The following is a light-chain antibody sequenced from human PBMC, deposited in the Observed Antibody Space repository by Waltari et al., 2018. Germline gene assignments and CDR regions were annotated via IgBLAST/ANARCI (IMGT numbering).Light chain of an antibody. Sequence: DIVMTQSPESLAVSLGERATIDCKSSQSGLSSYNNKNYIAWYQQKAGQPPNLLIYWASTRKSGVPDRFSGSGSGTDFTLTISSLQAEDVAVYYCHQYNVPPLTFGQGTRLEIK. J-gene: IGKJ5*01. CDR2: WAS. CDR3: HQYNVPPLT. CDR1: QSGLSSYNNKNY. V-gene: IGKV4-1*01.